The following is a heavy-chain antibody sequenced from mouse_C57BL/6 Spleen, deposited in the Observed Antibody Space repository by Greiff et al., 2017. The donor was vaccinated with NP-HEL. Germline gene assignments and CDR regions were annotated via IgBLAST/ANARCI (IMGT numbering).Heavy chain of an antibody. CDR2: IDPSDSYT. Sequence: QVQLKQPGAELVKPGASVKLSCKASGYTFTSYWMQWVKQRPGQGLEWIGEIDPSDSYTNYNQKFKGKATLTVDTSSSTAYMQLSSLTSEDSAVYYCARREGHGNYPLDYWGQGTTLTVSS. CDR1: GYTFTSYW. CDR3: ARREGHGNYPLDY. D-gene: IGHD2-1*01. J-gene: IGHJ2*01. V-gene: IGHV1-50*01.